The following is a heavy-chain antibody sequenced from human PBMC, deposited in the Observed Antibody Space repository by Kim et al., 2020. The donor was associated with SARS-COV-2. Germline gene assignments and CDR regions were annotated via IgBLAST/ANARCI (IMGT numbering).Heavy chain of an antibody. CDR2: INAGNGNT. J-gene: IGHJ5*02. Sequence: ASVKVSCKASGYTFTSYAMHWVRQAPGQRLEWMGWINAGNGNTKYSQKFQGRVTITRDTSASTAYMELSSLRSEDTAVYYCARGHYYYDSSGYYSWFDPWGQGTLVTVSS. CDR1: GYTFTSYA. D-gene: IGHD3-22*01. CDR3: ARGHYYYDSSGYYSWFDP. V-gene: IGHV1-3*01.